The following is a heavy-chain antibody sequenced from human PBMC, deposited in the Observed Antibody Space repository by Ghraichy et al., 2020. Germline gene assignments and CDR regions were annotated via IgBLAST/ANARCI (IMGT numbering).Heavy chain of an antibody. J-gene: IGHJ4*02. V-gene: IGHV3-66*01. CDR1: AFAVSSTY. D-gene: IGHD4-17*01. CDR3: ARSSTDPGFFDY. Sequence: GGSLRLSCVGSAFAVSSTYMSWVCRAPVEGLEWVSVIYSGGSTYYADSVKGRFTISRDNSKNTLYLQMNSLRAEDTAVYYCARSSTDPGFFDYWGQGTLVTVPS. CDR2: IYSGGST.